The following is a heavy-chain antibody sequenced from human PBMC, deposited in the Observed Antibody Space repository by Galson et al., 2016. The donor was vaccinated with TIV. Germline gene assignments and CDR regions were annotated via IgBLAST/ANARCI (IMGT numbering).Heavy chain of an antibody. CDR1: GYIFINYY. D-gene: IGHD7-27*01. J-gene: IGHJ4*02. CDR3: ARVNWARAFDY. Sequence: SVKVSCKASGYIFINYYIHWVRQAPGQGLEWLGWFNPDSGATQYAQKFQGRVAMTRNTSINTAYLELSGMTSDDTAVYYDARVNWARAFDYWGQGALGTVSS. V-gene: IGHV1-2*02. CDR2: FNPDSGAT.